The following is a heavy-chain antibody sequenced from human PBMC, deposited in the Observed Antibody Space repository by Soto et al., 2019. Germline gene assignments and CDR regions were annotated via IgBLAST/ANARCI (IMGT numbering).Heavy chain of an antibody. CDR2: ISYDGSNK. D-gene: IGHD2-15*01. J-gene: IGHJ4*02. V-gene: IGHV3-30-3*01. CDR1: GFTFSSYA. Sequence: QVQLVESGGGVVQPGRSLRLSCAASGFTFSSYAMHWVRQAPGKGLEWVAVISYDGSNKYYADSVKGRFTISRDNSKNTLYLQMNSLRAEDTAVYYCARGLWVVVVALPLDYWGQGTLVTVSS. CDR3: ARGLWVVVVALPLDY.